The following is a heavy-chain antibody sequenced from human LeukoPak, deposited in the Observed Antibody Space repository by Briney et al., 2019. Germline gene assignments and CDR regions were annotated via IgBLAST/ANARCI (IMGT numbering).Heavy chain of an antibody. D-gene: IGHD6-19*01. V-gene: IGHV1-2*02. CDR2: INPNSADT. J-gene: IGHJ5*02. CDR1: GYTFTGYY. Sequence: ASVKVSCKASGYTFTGYYMHWVRQAPGQGLEWMGWINPNSADTNYAQKFQGRVTMTRDTSISTAYMELSRLRSDDTAVYYCARVKKSVGSSGWYWFDPWGQGTLVTVSS. CDR3: ARVKKSVGSSGWYWFDP.